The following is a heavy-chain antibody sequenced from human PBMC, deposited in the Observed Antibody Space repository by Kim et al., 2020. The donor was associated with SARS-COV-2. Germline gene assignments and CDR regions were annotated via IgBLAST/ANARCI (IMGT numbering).Heavy chain of an antibody. V-gene: IGHV4-59*01. CDR2: IYYSGST. J-gene: IGHJ4*02. CDR3: ARAPAGELPFYYFDY. CDR1: GGSISSYY. Sequence: SETLSLTCTVSGGSISSYYWSWIRQPPGKGLEWIGYIYYSGSTNYNPSLKSRVTISVDTSKNQFSLKLSSVTAADTAVYYCARAPAGELPFYYFDYWGQGTLVTVSS. D-gene: IGHD3-10*01.